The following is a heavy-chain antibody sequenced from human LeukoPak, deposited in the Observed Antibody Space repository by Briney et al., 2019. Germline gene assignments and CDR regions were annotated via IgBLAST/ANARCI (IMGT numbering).Heavy chain of an antibody. V-gene: IGHV3-23*01. D-gene: IGHD3-22*01. J-gene: IGHJ4*02. CDR1: GFTLSSYA. Sequence: GGSLRLSCAASGFTLSSYAMSWVRLAPGKGLEWVSAISGTGGRTYYADSVKGRFTISRDNSKNTLYLQMNSLRAEDTAVYYCAKSPQTSGLIVVPQGVFDYWGQGTLVTVSS. CDR2: ISGTGGRT. CDR3: AKSPQTSGLIVVPQGVFDY.